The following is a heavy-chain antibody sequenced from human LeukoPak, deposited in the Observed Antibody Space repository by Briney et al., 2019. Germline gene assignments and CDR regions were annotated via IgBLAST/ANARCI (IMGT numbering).Heavy chain of an antibody. CDR2: IKQDGSEK. Sequence: GGSLRLSCAASGFTFSSYWMSWVRQAPGKGREWVANIKQDGSEKYCVDSVKGRFTISRDNAKNSLYLQMNSLRAEDTAVYYCARGHKDIVVVVAARDYYYYYMDVWGKGTTVTVSS. CDR3: ARGHKDIVVVVAARDYYYYYMDV. D-gene: IGHD2-15*01. J-gene: IGHJ6*03. CDR1: GFTFSSYW. V-gene: IGHV3-7*01.